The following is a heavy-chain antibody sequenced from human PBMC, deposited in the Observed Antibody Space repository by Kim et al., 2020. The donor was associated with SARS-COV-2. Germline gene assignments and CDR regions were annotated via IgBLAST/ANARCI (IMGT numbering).Heavy chain of an antibody. V-gene: IGHV3-13*01. CDR1: GFTFSSYD. Sequence: GGSLRLSCAASGFTFSSYDMHWVRQATGKGLEWVSAIGTAGDTYYPGSVKGRFTISRENAKNSLYLQMNSLRAGDTAVYYCARGSQYCSSTSCYAGFAFDIWGQGTMVTVSS. CDR3: ARGSQYCSSTSCYAGFAFDI. D-gene: IGHD2-2*01. CDR2: IGTAGDT. J-gene: IGHJ3*02.